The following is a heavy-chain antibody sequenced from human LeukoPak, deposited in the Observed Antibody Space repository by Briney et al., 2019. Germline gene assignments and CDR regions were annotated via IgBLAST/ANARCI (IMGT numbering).Heavy chain of an antibody. D-gene: IGHD6-13*01. CDR1: GFTFSDYY. CDR3: ARRPYSSSWYYFDY. CDR2: ISSSGSML. Sequence: GGSLRLSCAASGFTFSDYYMSWVRQAPGKGLEWVSYISSSGSMLHYADSVKGRFTISRDNAKNSLYLQMSSLRVEDTAVYYCARRPYSSSWYYFDYWGQGTLVTVSS. J-gene: IGHJ4*02. V-gene: IGHV3-11*04.